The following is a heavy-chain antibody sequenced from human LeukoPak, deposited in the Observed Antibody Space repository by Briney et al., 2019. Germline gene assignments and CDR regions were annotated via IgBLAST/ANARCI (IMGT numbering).Heavy chain of an antibody. CDR3: ARVGSSWYYFDY. V-gene: IGHV4-39*07. D-gene: IGHD6-13*01. Sequence: SETLSLTCTVSGGSISSSSYHWGWIRQPPGKGLEWIGSIYYSGSTNYNPSLKSRVTISVDTSKNQFSLKLSSVTAADTAVYYCARVGSSWYYFDYWGQGTLVTVSS. J-gene: IGHJ4*02. CDR2: IYYSGST. CDR1: GGSISSSSYH.